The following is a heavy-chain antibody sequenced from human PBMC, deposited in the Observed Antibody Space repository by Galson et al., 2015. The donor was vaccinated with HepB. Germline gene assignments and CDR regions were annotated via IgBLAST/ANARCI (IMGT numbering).Heavy chain of an antibody. D-gene: IGHD1-26*01. CDR1: GFTFSSYS. J-gene: IGHJ3*02. CDR2: INGGSSAI. V-gene: IGHV3-48*02. Sequence: SLRLSCAASGFTFSSYSMNWVRQAPGKGLEWVSYINGGSSAIYYAGSVKGRFTISRDNVKNSLYLQMSSLRDADTAVYYCAHFSGTYFFDIWGQGTMVTVAS. CDR3: AHFSGTYFFDI.